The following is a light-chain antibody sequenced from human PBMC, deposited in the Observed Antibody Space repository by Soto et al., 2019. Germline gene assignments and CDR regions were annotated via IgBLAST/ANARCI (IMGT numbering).Light chain of an antibody. CDR3: CSYAGSNTWV. CDR1: SSDLGTHNL. V-gene: IGLV2-23*01. CDR2: QGS. J-gene: IGLJ3*02. Sequence: QSALTQPASVSGSPGQSITISCTGTSSDLGTHNLVSWYQQHPGKAPKLMIYQGSKRPSGVSDRFSGSKSGNTASLTISGLQAEDEADYYCCSYAGSNTWVFGGGTKLTVL.